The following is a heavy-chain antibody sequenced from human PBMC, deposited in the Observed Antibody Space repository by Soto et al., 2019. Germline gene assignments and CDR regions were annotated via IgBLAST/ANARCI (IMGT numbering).Heavy chain of an antibody. CDR3: AREFLGYCSGGSCYHDAFDI. Sequence: GGSLRLSCAASGFTFSSYWMSWVRQAPGKGLEWVANIKQDESEKYYVDSVKGRYTISRDNAKNSLYLQMNSLRAEDTAVYYCAREFLGYCSGGSCYHDAFDIWGQGTMVTVSS. V-gene: IGHV3-7*05. J-gene: IGHJ3*02. D-gene: IGHD2-15*01. CDR2: IKQDESEK. CDR1: GFTFSSYW.